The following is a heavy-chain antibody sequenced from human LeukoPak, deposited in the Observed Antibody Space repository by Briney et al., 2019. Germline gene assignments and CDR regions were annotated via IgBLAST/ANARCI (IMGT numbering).Heavy chain of an antibody. Sequence: SETLSLTCTVSGGPISSSTTYYWRWIRQPPGEGLEWIGTIHYSGSTYYNPSLKSRVTISVDTSKNQFSLKLSSVTATDTAVYYCARHRGEPGSTDYWGQGTLVTVSS. D-gene: IGHD3-10*01. CDR1: GGPISSSTTYY. V-gene: IGHV4-39*01. CDR2: IHYSGST. J-gene: IGHJ4*02. CDR3: ARHRGEPGSTDY.